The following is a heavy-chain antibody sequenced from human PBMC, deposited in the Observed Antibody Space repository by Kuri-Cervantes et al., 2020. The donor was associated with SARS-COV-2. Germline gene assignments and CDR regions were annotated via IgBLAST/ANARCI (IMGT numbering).Heavy chain of an antibody. D-gene: IGHD2-2*01. CDR2: IYYSGGT. V-gene: IGHV4-39*01. J-gene: IGHJ5*02. CDR3: ARHEGVPAAFRLNWFDP. CDR1: GYSISSSSYY. Sequence: GSLRLSCTVSGYSISSSSYYWGWIRQPPGKGLEWIGSIYYSGGTYYNPSLKSRVTISVDTSKNQFSLKLSSVTAADTAVYYCARHEGVPAAFRLNWFDPWGQGTLVTVSS.